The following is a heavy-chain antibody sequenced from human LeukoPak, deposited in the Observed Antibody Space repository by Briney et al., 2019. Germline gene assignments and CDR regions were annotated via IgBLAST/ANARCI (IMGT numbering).Heavy chain of an antibody. CDR1: GFTFSNYG. Sequence: PGGSLRLSCVTSGFTFSNYGMHWVRQLPGKGLEWVAVISYDSEGDYHVDSVKGRFTISRDNSKNTLYLQMNSLRVEDTAVYYCATSGYSGYEHDYWGQGTLVTVSS. CDR3: ATSGYSGYEHDY. V-gene: IGHV3-30*03. CDR2: ISYDSEGD. J-gene: IGHJ4*02. D-gene: IGHD5-12*01.